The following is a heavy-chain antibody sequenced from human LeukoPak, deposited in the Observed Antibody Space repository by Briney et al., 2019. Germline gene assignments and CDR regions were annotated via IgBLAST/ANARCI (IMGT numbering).Heavy chain of an antibody. CDR2: INHSGST. J-gene: IGHJ5*02. D-gene: IGHD3-22*01. CDR1: GGSISSSGYC. CDR3: ARSYRITTIVVVRNWFDP. Sequence: PSETLSLTCTVSGGSISSSGYCWGWIRQPPGKGLEWIGEINHSGSTNYNPSLKSRVTISVDTSKNQFSLKLSSVTAADTAVYYCARSYRITTIVVVRNWFDPWGQGTLVTVSS. V-gene: IGHV4-39*07.